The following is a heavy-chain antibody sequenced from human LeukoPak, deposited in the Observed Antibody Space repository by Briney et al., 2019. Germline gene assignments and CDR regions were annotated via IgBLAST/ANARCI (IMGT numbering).Heavy chain of an antibody. V-gene: IGHV3-11*01. CDR2: ISASGSTI. J-gene: IGHJ4*02. D-gene: IGHD6-19*01. CDR1: GFSFNNYY. CDR3: ARAVAGIPSGY. Sequence: GSLRLSCAASGFSFNNYYMGWIRQAPGKGLEWVSYISASGSTIFYADSVKGRFTISRDNAKNSLYLQMNSLRAEDTALYYCARAVAGIPSGYWGQGALVTVSS.